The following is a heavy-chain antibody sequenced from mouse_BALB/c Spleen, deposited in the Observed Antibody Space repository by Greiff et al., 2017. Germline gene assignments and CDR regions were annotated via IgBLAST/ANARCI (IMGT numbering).Heavy chain of an antibody. J-gene: IGHJ4*01. V-gene: IGHV7-3*02. CDR1: GFTFTDYY. D-gene: IGHD1-1*01. CDR3: ARYYYGDYAMDY. CDR2: IRNKANGYTT. Sequence: EVKLVESGGGLVQPGGSLRLSCATSGFTFTDYYMSWVRQPPGKALEWLGFIRNKANGYTTEYSASVKGRFTISRDNSQSILYLQMNTLRAEDSATDYCARYYYGDYAMDYWGQGTSVTVSS.